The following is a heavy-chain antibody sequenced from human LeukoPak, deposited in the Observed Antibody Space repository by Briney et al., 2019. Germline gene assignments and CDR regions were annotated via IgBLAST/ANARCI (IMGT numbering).Heavy chain of an antibody. CDR3: ARGIGIGTVLMVHGNMDV. CDR2: INTDTGNP. V-gene: IGHV7-4-1*02. Sequence: ASVKVSCKASGYTFTKYGVYWARQAPGQGLEWMGWINTDTGNPTYAQGFTGRFVFSLDTSVSTTYLQISSLKPEDTAVYYCARGIGIGTVLMVHGNMDVWGKGTTVTVSS. J-gene: IGHJ6*03. D-gene: IGHD2-8*01. CDR1: GYTFTKYG.